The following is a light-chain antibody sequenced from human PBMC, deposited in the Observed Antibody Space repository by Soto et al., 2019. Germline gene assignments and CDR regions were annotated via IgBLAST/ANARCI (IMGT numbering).Light chain of an antibody. CDR2: EVN. CDR1: SSDVGGYTY. CDR3: SSYTSSSTLYV. J-gene: IGLJ1*01. Sequence: QSLLRQPSAVSGSPRHSITISCTRASSDVGGYTYVSWYQQHPGKAPKLMIYEVNNRPSGVSNRFSGSKSGNKASLTISGLQAEDEADYYCSSYTSSSTLYVFGTGTKVTVL. V-gene: IGLV2-14*01.